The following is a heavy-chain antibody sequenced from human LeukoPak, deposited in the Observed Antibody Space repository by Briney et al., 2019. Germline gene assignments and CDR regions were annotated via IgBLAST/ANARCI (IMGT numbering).Heavy chain of an antibody. J-gene: IGHJ4*02. CDR1: GFIFTNYA. Sequence: GGSLRLSCAASGFIFTNYAMSWVRQAPGKGLEWVSFISASGGSTHYADSVKGRFTISRDNSNNTLYLQINSLRAEDTAAYYCAKGAQYDFWSGYTLEYFDVWGKGTLVTVSS. V-gene: IGHV3-23*01. CDR3: AKGAQYDFWSGYTLEYFDV. CDR2: ISASGGST. D-gene: IGHD3-3*01.